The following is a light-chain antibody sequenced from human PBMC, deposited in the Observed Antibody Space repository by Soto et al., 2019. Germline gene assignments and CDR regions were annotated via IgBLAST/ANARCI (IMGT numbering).Light chain of an antibody. CDR2: RNN. J-gene: IGLJ1*01. CDR1: SGNSGSNY. Sequence: QSALTKAPGASGTPGQMFSIWSCGISGNSGSNYVYWYQQLPGTAPKLLIYRNNQRPSGVPDRFSGSKSGTSASLAISGLRSEDEADYYCAAWDDSPSGYVFGTGTKVTVL. V-gene: IGLV1-47*01. CDR3: AAWDDSPSGYV.